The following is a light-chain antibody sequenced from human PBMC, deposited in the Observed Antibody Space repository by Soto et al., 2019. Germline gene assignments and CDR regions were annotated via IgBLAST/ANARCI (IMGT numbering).Light chain of an antibody. CDR3: QQYNDSFRYT. CDR1: QDIGNW. Sequence: DIQMTQSPSSVSASVGDRVTITCRASQDIGNWVLWYQQKPGKAPKLLIFGASSLQSGVPSRFSGNRSGTEFTLTVSSLQPDDFASYYCQQYNDSFRYTFGQGTKLEIK. V-gene: IGKV1-12*01. CDR2: GAS. J-gene: IGKJ2*01.